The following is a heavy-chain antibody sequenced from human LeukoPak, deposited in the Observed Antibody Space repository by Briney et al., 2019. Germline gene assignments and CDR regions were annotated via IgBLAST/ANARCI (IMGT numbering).Heavy chain of an antibody. J-gene: IGHJ4*02. CDR2: IVPIIGRA. CDR3: ARARHSFHDSSGYYYAFDY. D-gene: IGHD3-22*01. Sequence: ASVKVSCKASGGTFSSYAISLVRQAPGQGLEWMGAIVPIIGRANYAQRFQGRVTIIADDSTSTVYMELSSLRSEDTAVYYCARARHSFHDSSGYYYAFDYWGQGTLVTVSS. CDR1: GGTFSSYA. V-gene: IGHV1-69*13.